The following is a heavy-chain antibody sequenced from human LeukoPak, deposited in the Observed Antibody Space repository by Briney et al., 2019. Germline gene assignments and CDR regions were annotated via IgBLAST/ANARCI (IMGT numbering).Heavy chain of an antibody. CDR1: GFTVSSSY. V-gene: IGHV3-53*01. J-gene: IGHJ4*02. Sequence: PGGSLRLSCAASGFTVSSSYMSWVRQAPGKGLEWVSSVYSGGNTYYADSVKGRFTISRDNSRNMVYLQMNSLRAEDTAVYYCARDLGIAAAPQGYWGRGTLVTVSS. CDR2: VYSGGNT. D-gene: IGHD6-13*01. CDR3: ARDLGIAAAPQGY.